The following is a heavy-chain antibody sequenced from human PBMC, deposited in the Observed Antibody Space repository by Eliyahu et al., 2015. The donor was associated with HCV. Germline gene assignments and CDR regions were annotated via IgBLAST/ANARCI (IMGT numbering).Heavy chain of an antibody. D-gene: IGHD1-26*01. CDR1: GYTFTSYY. CDR3: ARGHLVGATRGENWFDP. J-gene: IGHJ5*02. CDR2: INPSGGST. Sequence: QVQLVQSGAEVKKPGASVKVSCKASGYTFTSYYMHWVRQAPGQGLEWMGIINPSGGSTSYAQKFQGRVTMTRDTSTSTVYMELSSLRSEDTAVYYCARGHLVGATRGENWFDPWGQGTLVTVSS. V-gene: IGHV1-46*03.